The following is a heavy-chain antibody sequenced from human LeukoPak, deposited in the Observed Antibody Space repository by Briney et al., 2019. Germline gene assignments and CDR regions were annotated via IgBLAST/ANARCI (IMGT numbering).Heavy chain of an antibody. CDR3: ARHDCTSTSCQYFYGMDV. Sequence: KPSETLSLTCTVSGDSISRSSHYWGWIRQPPGKGPEWIGTIYYSGSTYYNPSLKSRVTMSVDTSKNQFSLKLTSVTATDTAVHYCARHDCTSTSCQYFYGMDVWGQGTTVTVSS. V-gene: IGHV4-39*01. J-gene: IGHJ6*02. CDR2: IYYSGST. D-gene: IGHD2-2*01. CDR1: GDSISRSSHY.